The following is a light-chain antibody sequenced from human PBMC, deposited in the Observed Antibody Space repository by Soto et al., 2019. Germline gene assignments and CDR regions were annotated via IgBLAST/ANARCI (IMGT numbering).Light chain of an antibody. CDR3: QQYGSSGT. J-gene: IGKJ1*01. V-gene: IGKV3-20*01. Sequence: EIVFTQSPGTLSLTTGERATLSCRASQSVSNNYLAWYQQKPGQAPRLLIYGASNRATGIPDRFSGSGSGTDFTLTISRLEPEDFAVYYCQQYGSSGTFGQGTKVDI. CDR2: GAS. CDR1: QSVSNNY.